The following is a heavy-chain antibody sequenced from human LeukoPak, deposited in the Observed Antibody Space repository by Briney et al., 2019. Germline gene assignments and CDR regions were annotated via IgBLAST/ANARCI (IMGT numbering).Heavy chain of an antibody. CDR3: ATWIQLWATNPADY. V-gene: IGHV4-39*01. D-gene: IGHD5-18*01. CDR1: GGSISSNNYY. J-gene: IGHJ4*02. CDR2: VSYTGST. Sequence: SETLSLTCTVSGGSISSNNYYWGWIRQPPGKGLEWIGSVSYTGSTNYNPSLKSRVTMSVDTSKNQFSLKLSSVTAADTAVYYCATWIQLWATNPADYWGQGTLVTVSS.